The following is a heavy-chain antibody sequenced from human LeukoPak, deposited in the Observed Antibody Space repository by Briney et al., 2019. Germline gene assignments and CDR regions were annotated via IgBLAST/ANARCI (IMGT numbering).Heavy chain of an antibody. Sequence: SQTLSLTCAISGDSVSSNNGAWNWIRQSPSRGLEWLGRTYYRSKWYNDYAESMKGRITISPDTSKNQFSLQLNSVTPEDTAVYYCARDVGTSGWYPFDHWGQGTLVTVSS. J-gene: IGHJ4*02. D-gene: IGHD6-19*01. CDR3: ARDVGTSGWYPFDH. CDR2: TYYRSKWYN. CDR1: GDSVSSNNGA. V-gene: IGHV6-1*01.